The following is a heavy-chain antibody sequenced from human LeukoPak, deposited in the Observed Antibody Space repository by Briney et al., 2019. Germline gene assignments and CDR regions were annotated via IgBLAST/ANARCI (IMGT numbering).Heavy chain of an antibody. J-gene: IGHJ4*02. V-gene: IGHV3-48*04. CDR1: GFTFSSYS. Sequence: PGGSLRLYCAASGFTFSSYSMNWVRQAPGKGLEWVSYISSSSSSIYYADSVKGRFTISRDNAKNSLYLQMNSLRAEDTAVYYCAREIGATGPMDWGQGTLVTVSS. CDR2: ISSSSSSI. D-gene: IGHD1-26*01. CDR3: AREIGATGPMD.